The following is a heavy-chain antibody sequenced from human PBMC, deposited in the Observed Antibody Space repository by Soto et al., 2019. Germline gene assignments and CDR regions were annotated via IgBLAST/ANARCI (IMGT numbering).Heavy chain of an antibody. CDR2: IYYSGST. Sequence: SETLSLTCTVSGGSISSGGYYWSWIRQHPGKGLEWIGYIYYSGSTYYNPSLKSRVTISVDTSKSQFSLKLSSVTAADTAVYYCARRYCSGGSCYSGSYYFDYWGQGTLVTVSS. CDR1: GGSISSGGYY. CDR3: ARRYCSGGSCYSGSYYFDY. J-gene: IGHJ4*02. D-gene: IGHD2-15*01. V-gene: IGHV4-31*03.